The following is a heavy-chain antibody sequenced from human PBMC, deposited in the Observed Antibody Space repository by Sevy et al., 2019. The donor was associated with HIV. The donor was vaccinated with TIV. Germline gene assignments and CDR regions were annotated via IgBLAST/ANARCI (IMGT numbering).Heavy chain of an antibody. V-gene: IGHV6-1*01. Sequence: KQSQTLSLTCAISGDSVSSNSAAWNWIRQSPSRGLEWLGRTYYRSKWYNDYAVSVKSRITINPDTSKNQFSLQLNSVTPEDTAVYYCARDPPFGFGELPRYYFDYWGQGTLVTVSS. D-gene: IGHD3-10*01. CDR1: GDSVSSNSAA. CDR3: ARDPPFGFGELPRYYFDY. CDR2: TYYRSKWYN. J-gene: IGHJ4*02.